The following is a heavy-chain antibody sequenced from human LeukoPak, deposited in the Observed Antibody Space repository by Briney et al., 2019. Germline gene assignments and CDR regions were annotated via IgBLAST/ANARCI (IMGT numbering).Heavy chain of an antibody. CDR3: ARGLDNDILTGGFDC. Sequence: GGSLRLSCEGSGFTFNGYAFSWVRQAPGKGLEWVSGTSGSGGRSFYADYVKGRFTTPRDNSKNTLHLQMNSLRAEDTAVYYCARGLDNDILTGGFDCWGQGTLVTVSS. J-gene: IGHJ4*02. CDR2: TSGSGGRS. V-gene: IGHV3-23*01. D-gene: IGHD3-9*01. CDR1: GFTFNGYA.